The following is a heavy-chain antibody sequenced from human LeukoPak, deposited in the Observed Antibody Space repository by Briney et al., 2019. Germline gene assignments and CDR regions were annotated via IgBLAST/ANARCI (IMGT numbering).Heavy chain of an antibody. Sequence: SGMLSCRASGVTFNSYSMSWVRQAPGQGLEWMVWIIPMLGIANYAQKVQGRVTITADKSTSTVYMELSSLRSEDTAIYYCARVNGKSGSTIYYFDYWGQGTLVTVSS. D-gene: IGHD2-2*01. CDR3: ARVNGKSGSTIYYFDY. V-gene: IGHV1-69*10. CDR1: GVTFNSYS. J-gene: IGHJ4*02. CDR2: IIPMLGIA.